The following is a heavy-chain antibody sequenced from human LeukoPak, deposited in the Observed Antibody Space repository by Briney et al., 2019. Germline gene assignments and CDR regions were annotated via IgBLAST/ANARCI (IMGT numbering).Heavy chain of an antibody. D-gene: IGHD3-3*01. V-gene: IGHV3-21*01. Sequence: GGSLRLSCAASGFTFSSYSMNWVRQAPGKGLEWVSSISSSSSYIYYADSVKGRFTISRDNAKNSLYLQMNSLRAEDTAVHYCARAYDFWSGYFSTYYYYYMDVWGKGTTVTVSS. J-gene: IGHJ6*03. CDR2: ISSSSSYI. CDR3: ARAYDFWSGYFSTYYYYYMDV. CDR1: GFTFSSYS.